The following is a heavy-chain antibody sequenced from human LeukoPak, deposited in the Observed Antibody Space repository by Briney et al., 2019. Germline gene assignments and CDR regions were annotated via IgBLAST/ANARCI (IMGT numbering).Heavy chain of an antibody. CDR2: ISSSGSTI. D-gene: IGHD2-2*01. CDR3: ATYSSSNGREFQY. CDR1: GFTFSSCS. J-gene: IGHJ1*01. Sequence: GGSLRLSCAASGFTFSSCSMNWVRQAPGKGLEWVSYISSSGSTIYYADSVKGRLTISRDNAKNSLYLQMNSLRAEDTAVHYCATYSSSNGREFQYWGQGTLVTVSS. V-gene: IGHV3-48*04.